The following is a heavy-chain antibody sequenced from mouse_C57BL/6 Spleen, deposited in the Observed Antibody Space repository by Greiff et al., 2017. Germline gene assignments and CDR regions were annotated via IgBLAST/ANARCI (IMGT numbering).Heavy chain of an antibody. Sequence: VKLQQPGAELVKPGASVKLSCKASGYTFTSYWMQWVKQRPGQGLEWIGEIDPSDSYTNYNQKFKGKATLTVDTSSSTAYMQLSSLTSEDSAVYYCARSYGYDAYWYFDVWGTGTTVTVSS. D-gene: IGHD2-2*01. J-gene: IGHJ1*03. CDR2: IDPSDSYT. CDR3: ARSYGYDAYWYFDV. V-gene: IGHV1-50*01. CDR1: GYTFTSYW.